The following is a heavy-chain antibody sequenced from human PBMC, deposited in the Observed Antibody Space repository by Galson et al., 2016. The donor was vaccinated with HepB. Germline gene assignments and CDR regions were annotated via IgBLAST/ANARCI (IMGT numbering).Heavy chain of an antibody. Sequence: CAISGDSVSSNFATWHWIRHSPSRGLEWLGRTYYRSQWPIDYAVPVRGRINNNPDTTKNQFSLQLDPVTPKDTAVYYCAREFVISFTHWGQGTLLTVSS. V-gene: IGHV6-1*01. CDR3: AREFVISFTH. CDR2: TYYRSQWPI. D-gene: IGHD2/OR15-2a*01. J-gene: IGHJ4*02. CDR1: GDSVSSNFAT.